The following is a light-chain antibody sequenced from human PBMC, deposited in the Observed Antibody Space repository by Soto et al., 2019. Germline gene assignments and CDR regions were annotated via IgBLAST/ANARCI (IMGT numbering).Light chain of an antibody. Sequence: EIVLTQSPATLSLSPGERATLSCRASQSVSSYLAWYQQKPGQAPRLLIYDASNRATGIPARFSGSGSWTDFTLTISCLEPEDFAVYYCQQRSNWPPITFGQGTRLEIK. V-gene: IGKV3-11*01. CDR3: QQRSNWPPIT. CDR2: DAS. CDR1: QSVSSY. J-gene: IGKJ5*01.